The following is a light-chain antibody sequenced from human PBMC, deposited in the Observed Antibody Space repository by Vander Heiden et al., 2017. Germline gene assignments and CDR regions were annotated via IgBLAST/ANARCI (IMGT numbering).Light chain of an antibody. Sequence: SSELTQDPAVSVALGQTVRITCQGDSLRSYYASWYQQQPGQAPVLVIYGKNNRPSGLPDRFSGSSSGNTASLTITGAHAEDEADYYCNSRDSSGNHVVFGGGTKLTVL. J-gene: IGLJ2*01. CDR2: GKN. CDR3: NSRDSSGNHVV. CDR1: SLRSYY. V-gene: IGLV3-19*01.